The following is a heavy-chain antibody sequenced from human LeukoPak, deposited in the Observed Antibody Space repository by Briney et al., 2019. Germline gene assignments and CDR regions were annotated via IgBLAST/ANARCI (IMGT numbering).Heavy chain of an antibody. CDR1: GFSFSHDW. J-gene: IGHJ3*02. V-gene: IGHV3-74*01. CDR3: ARVREGLSI. D-gene: IGHD3-10*01. Sequence: GESLRLSCAASGFSFSHDWMDWVRQTPGKGLVWVSRISSDGRSVTYADSVKGRFTTSRDNAKNTLYLQMNSLNAADTAVYYCARVREGLSIWGEGTLVLVSS. CDR2: ISSDGRSV.